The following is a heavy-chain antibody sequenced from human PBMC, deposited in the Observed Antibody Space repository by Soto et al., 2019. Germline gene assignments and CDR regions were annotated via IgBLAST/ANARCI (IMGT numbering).Heavy chain of an antibody. CDR1: GFNISSSS. CDR3: ARYYYDSRVYHGMHX. V-gene: IGHV3-48*02. J-gene: IGHJ6*02. D-gene: IGHD3-22*01. Sequence: GGSLRLSCAAFGFNISSSSMNWVRQAPGRGLEWVEYISDSGSNTLYADSVNGRFTVSTDTAKNSLYLQMSGLRDEDRAVHYWARYYYDSRVYHGMHXWGQVATVTVS. CDR2: ISDSGSNT.